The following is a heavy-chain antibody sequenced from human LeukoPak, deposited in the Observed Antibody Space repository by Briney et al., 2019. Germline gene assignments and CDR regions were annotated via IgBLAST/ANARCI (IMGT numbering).Heavy chain of an antibody. CDR3: ARYGSGSPYSWFDP. J-gene: IGHJ5*02. D-gene: IGHD3-10*01. CDR2: INHSGST. Sequence: PSETLSLTCAVYGGSFSGYYWSWIRQPPGKGLEWIGEINHSGSTNYNPSLKSRVTISVDTSKNQFSLKLSSVTAADTAVYYCARYGSGSPYSWFDPWGQGTLVTVSS. V-gene: IGHV4-34*01. CDR1: GGSFSGYY.